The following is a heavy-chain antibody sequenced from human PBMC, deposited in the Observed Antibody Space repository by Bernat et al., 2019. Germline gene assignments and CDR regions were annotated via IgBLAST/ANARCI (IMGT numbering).Heavy chain of an antibody. D-gene: IGHD5-18*01. CDR3: VGPIVYSYGRFYPDY. CDR2: IKQDGSEK. V-gene: IGHV3-7*02. Sequence: EVQLVESGGGLVQPGGSLRLSCVASGFIFSSNWMSWVRQAPGKGLEWVANIKQDGSEKYSVDSVKGRFTISRDNAKNSLFLQMNSLRADDTAVYYCVGPIVYSYGRFYPDYWGQGTLVTVSS. J-gene: IGHJ4*02. CDR1: GFIFSSNW.